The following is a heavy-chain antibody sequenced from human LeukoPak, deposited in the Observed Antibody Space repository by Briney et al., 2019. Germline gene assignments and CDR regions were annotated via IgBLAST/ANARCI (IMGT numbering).Heavy chain of an antibody. Sequence: GGALRLSCAGSGFTFSSEAMSWVRQAPGKGLEWVSAISCSGGSTYYADSVKGRFTISIDNPKNTLYLQTNSRRAEDTAVYYCAGPTYYSYYLDQWGQGTLVTVSS. CDR1: GFTFSSEA. CDR3: AGPTYYSYYLDQ. J-gene: IGHJ4*02. D-gene: IGHD3-10*01. V-gene: IGHV3-23*01. CDR2: ISCSGGST.